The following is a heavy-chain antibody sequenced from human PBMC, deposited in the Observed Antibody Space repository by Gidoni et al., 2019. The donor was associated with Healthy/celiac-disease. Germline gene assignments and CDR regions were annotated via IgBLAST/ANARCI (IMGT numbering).Heavy chain of an antibody. CDR3: ARDYRYYYDSSGPYYFDY. CDR1: GYTFTSYY. V-gene: IGHV1-46*01. J-gene: IGHJ4*02. CDR2: INPRGGSR. D-gene: IGHD3-22*01. Sequence: QVQLVQSGAEVKTPGASVKVSCKAYGYTFTSYYMHWVRQAPGQGLEWMGIINPRGGSRSYAQKFQGRVNMTRDTSTSTVYMELSSLRSEDTAVYYCARDYRYYYDSSGPYYFDYWGQGTLVTVSS.